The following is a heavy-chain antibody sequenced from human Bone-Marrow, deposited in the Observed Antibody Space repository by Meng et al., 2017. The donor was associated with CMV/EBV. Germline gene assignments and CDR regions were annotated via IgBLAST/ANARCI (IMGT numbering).Heavy chain of an antibody. CDR3: ARVEGDGDYFAY. J-gene: IGHJ4*02. V-gene: IGHV1-2*02. Sequence: CPASGSTFPGYSLRWLRQAPGQGLEWMGWISPNSGGPNYAQEFQGRVTMTRDTSISTAYMELSRLRSDDTAVYYCARVEGDGDYFAYWGQGTLVPSPQ. CDR1: GSTFPGYS. D-gene: IGHD3-10*01. CDR2: ISPNSGGP.